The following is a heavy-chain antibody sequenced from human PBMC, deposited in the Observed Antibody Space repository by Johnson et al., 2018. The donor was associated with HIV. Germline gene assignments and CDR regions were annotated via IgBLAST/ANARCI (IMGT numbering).Heavy chain of an antibody. Sequence: QVQLVESGGGVVQPGGSLRLSCAASGFTFSSYGMHWVRQAPGKGLEWVAFIRYDGSNKYYADSVKGRFTISRDNSKNTLYLQMNSLRAEETAVYYCAKETRDSRSAFDIWGQGTLVTVSS. V-gene: IGHV3-30*02. CDR1: GFTFSSYG. D-gene: IGHD4-11*01. CDR3: AKETRDSRSAFDI. CDR2: IRYDGSNK. J-gene: IGHJ3*02.